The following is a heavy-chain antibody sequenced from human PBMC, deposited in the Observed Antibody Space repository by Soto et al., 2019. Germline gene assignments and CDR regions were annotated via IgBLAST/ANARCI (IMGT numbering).Heavy chain of an antibody. Sequence: GGSLRLSCAASGFTFNDYAMHWVRQAPGKGLEWVSGISWSSSGIGYADSVKGRFTISRDNAKDSLYLQMNGLGPEDTALYYCVRDSGSAAAAGPGVYYFYGLDVWGQGTTVTVSS. CDR1: GFTFNDYA. D-gene: IGHD6-13*01. CDR3: VRDSGSAAAAGPGVYYFYGLDV. V-gene: IGHV3-9*01. J-gene: IGHJ6*02. CDR2: ISWSSSGI.